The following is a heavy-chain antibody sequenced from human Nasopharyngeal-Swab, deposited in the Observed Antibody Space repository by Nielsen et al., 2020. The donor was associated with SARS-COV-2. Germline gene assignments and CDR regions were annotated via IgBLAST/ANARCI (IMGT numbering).Heavy chain of an antibody. CDR1: GYTFTSYA. CDR3: ARDREVTATTFDY. V-gene: IGHV7-4-1*02. J-gene: IGHJ4*02. CDR2: INTNTGNP. Sequence: ASVKVSCKAAGYTFTSYAMNWVRQAPGQGLEWMGWINTNTGNPTYAQGFTGRFVFSLDISVSTAYLQISSLKDEDTAVYYCARDREVTATTFDYWGQGTLVTVSS. D-gene: IGHD2-21*02.